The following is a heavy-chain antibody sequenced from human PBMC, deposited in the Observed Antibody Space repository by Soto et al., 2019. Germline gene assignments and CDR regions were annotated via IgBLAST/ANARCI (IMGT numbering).Heavy chain of an antibody. CDR3: AKEEYSGYQYYFDY. D-gene: IGHD5-12*01. V-gene: IGHV3-30*12. CDR1: GFTFSSDG. CDR2: ISSDGSNK. J-gene: IGHJ4*02. Sequence: SGFTFSSDGMHWVRQAPGKGLDWVAVISSDGSNKYYADSVKGRFTISRDNSKNTLYLQMNSLRAEDTAVYYCAKEEYSGYQYYFDYWGQGTLVTVSS.